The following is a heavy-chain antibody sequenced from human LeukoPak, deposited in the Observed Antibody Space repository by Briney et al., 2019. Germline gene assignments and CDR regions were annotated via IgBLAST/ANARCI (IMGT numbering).Heavy chain of an antibody. CDR1: GYTLSELS. V-gene: IGHV1-24*01. CDR2: FDPEEGET. Sequence: ASVKVSCKVSGYTLSELSNHWVRQAPGKGLEWMGGFDPEEGETIYAQKFLGRVTMTEDTSTDTAYMDLSSLRSEDTAVYYCARRLTITMVRGVPLGYYFDYWGQGTLVTVSS. D-gene: IGHD3-10*01. J-gene: IGHJ4*02. CDR3: ARRLTITMVRGVPLGYYFDY.